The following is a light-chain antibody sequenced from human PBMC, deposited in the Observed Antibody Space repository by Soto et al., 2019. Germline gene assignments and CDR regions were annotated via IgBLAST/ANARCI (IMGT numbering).Light chain of an antibody. V-gene: IGLV2-14*03. J-gene: IGLJ3*02. CDR2: DFI. CDR3: SSSTGSSTYL. Sequence: QSALTQPASMSGSPGQSITISCTGTSDDVGGYEFVSWYQQHPGKVPRLIIYDFIKRPSGVSHRFSGSKSGNTASLTISGLQSEDEADYYCSSSTGSSTYLFGGGTKLTVL. CDR1: SDDVGGYEF.